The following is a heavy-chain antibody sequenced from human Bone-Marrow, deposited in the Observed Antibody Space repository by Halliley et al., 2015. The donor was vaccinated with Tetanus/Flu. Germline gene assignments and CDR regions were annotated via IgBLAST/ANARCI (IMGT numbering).Heavy chain of an antibody. CDR1: GGSISGDYS. J-gene: IGHJ3*01. V-gene: IGHV4-30-2*01. Sequence: TLSLTCSISGGSISGDYSWSWIRQPPGKGLEWIGYIYHTGNSYYNPSLTSRLTISIDRSKNQISLKLTSVTAADTAVYYCARGTLLDAFDAWGPGTRVTVSS. CDR3: ARGTLLDAFDA. CDR2: IYHTGNS.